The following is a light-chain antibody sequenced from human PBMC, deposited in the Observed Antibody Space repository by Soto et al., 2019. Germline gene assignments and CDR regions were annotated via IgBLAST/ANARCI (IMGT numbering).Light chain of an antibody. J-gene: IGLJ3*02. Sequence: QSALTQPASVSGSPGQSITISCTGAGSDVSWYQHHPGKAPKLIIFDVSNRPSGISDRFSGSKSGNTASLTISGLRAEDEAGYYCASYRSTSTLGVFGGGTQLTVL. CDR1: GSD. CDR3: ASYRSTSTLGV. V-gene: IGLV2-14*03. CDR2: DVS.